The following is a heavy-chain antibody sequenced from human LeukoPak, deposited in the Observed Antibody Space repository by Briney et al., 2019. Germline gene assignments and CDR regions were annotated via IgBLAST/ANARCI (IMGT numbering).Heavy chain of an antibody. CDR1: SPSITSDCY. J-gene: IGHJ6*03. V-gene: IGHV4-38-2*01. D-gene: IGHD3-10*01. CDR2: IHHSGST. Sequence: WETLSLTFSVFSPSITSDCYWGWIRQPPVKGLEWIGNIHHSGSTSYNPSLKSRVPIAVYTSKEQFSLNLTPVTAADTAMYYCVRLRNGSRNYFYYYMDVWGKGTTVTVSS. CDR3: VRLRNGSRNYFYYYMDV.